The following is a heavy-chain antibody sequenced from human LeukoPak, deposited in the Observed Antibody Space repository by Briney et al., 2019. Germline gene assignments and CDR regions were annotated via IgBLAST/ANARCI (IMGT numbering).Heavy chain of an antibody. D-gene: IGHD1-26*01. CDR1: GGSFSGYY. J-gene: IGHJ6*02. V-gene: IGHV4-34*01. CDR2: INHSGST. CDR3: ARDKRVVGATSYYYGMDV. Sequence: SETLSLTCAVYGGSFSGYYWSWIRQPPGKGLEWIGEINHSGSTNYNPSLKSRVTISVDTSKNQFSLKLSSVTAADTAVYYCARDKRVVGATSYYYGMDVWGQGTTVTVSS.